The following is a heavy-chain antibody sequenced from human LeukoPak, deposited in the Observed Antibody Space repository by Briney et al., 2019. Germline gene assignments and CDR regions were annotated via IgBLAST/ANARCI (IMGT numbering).Heavy chain of an antibody. D-gene: IGHD3-22*01. V-gene: IGHV4-34*01. CDR2: INHSGST. Sequence: PSETLSLTCAVYGGSFSGFYWSWIRQPPGKGLEWIGEINHSGSTNYNPSLKSRVTISVDTSKNQFSLKLSSVTAADAAVYYCASGPYSCHFSDSGGGGCCLDLWGRGTLVTVSS. CDR1: GGSFSGFY. CDR3: ASGPYSCHFSDSGGGGCCLDL. J-gene: IGHJ2*01.